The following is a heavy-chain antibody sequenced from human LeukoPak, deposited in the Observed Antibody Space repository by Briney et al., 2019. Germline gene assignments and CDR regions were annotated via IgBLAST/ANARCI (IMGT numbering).Heavy chain of an antibody. D-gene: IGHD5-12*01. Sequence: GGSLRLSCAASGFTFSDLHIDWVRQAPGKGLEWVGRIRNKATSYTTEYAASVKGRFTISRDDSKNSVYLQMNNLQTKDTAVYYCAGGSRGYFDYWGQGTLVTVSS. CDR3: AGGSRGYFDY. V-gene: IGHV3-72*01. CDR1: GFTFSDLH. J-gene: IGHJ4*02. CDR2: IRNKATSYTT.